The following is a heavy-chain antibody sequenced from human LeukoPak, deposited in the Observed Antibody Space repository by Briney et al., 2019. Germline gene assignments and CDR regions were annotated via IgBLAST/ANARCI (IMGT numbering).Heavy chain of an antibody. J-gene: IGHJ4*02. Sequence: PSETLSLTXAVYGGSFSGYYWSWIRQPPGKGLEWIGEINHSGSTNYNPSLKSRVTISVDTSKNQFSLKLSSVTAADTAVYYCARASRKFDYWGQGTLVTVSS. CDR1: GGSFSGYY. CDR2: INHSGST. CDR3: ARASRKFDY. V-gene: IGHV4-34*01.